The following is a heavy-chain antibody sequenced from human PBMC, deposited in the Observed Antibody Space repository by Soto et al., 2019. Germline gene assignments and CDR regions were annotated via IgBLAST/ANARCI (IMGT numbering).Heavy chain of an antibody. CDR2: ISGSGGST. J-gene: IGHJ6*03. V-gene: IGHV3-23*01. CDR1: GFTFSSYA. Sequence: HPGGSLRLSCAASGFTFSSYAMSWVRQAPGKGLEWVSAISGSGGSTYYADSVKGRFTISRDNSKNTLYLQMNSLRAEDTAVYYCAKDIFVEGYYYYYMDVWGKGTTVTVSS. CDR3: AKDIFVEGYYYYYMDV.